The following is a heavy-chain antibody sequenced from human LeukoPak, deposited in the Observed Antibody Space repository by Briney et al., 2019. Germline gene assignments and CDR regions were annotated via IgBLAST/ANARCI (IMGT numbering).Heavy chain of an antibody. CDR1: GGSISSYY. V-gene: IGHV4-59*08. J-gene: IGHJ4*02. CDR3: ASGLVAPSFDY. CDR2: IYYSGST. Sequence: SETLSLTCTVSGGSISSYYWSWIRQPPGKGLEWIGYIYYSGSTNYNPSLKSRVTISVDTSKNQFSLKLSSVTAADTAVYYCASGLVAPSFDYWGQGTLVTVSS. D-gene: IGHD2-21*01.